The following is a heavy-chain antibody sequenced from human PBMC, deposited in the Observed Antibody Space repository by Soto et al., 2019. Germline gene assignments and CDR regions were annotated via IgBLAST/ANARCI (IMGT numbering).Heavy chain of an antibody. D-gene: IGHD3-10*01. Sequence: QVQLQESGPGLVKPSETLSLTCTVSGGSISSYYWSWIRQPPGKGLEWIGYIYYSGSTNYNPSLKSRVTISVDTSKNQFSLKLSSVTAADTAVYYCARFFYGSGSYRLDPWGQGTLVTVSS. J-gene: IGHJ5*02. V-gene: IGHV4-59*01. CDR3: ARFFYGSGSYRLDP. CDR2: IYYSGST. CDR1: GGSISSYY.